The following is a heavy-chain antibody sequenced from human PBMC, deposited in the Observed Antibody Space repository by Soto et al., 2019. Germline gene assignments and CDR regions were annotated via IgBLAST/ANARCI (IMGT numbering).Heavy chain of an antibody. CDR2: ISSSSSYI. CDR3: ARDGWELLYPNFDY. CDR1: GFTFSSYS. V-gene: IGHV3-21*01. Sequence: PGGSLSLSCAASGFTFSSYSMNWVRQAPGKGLEWVSSISSSSSYIYYADSVKGRFTISRDNAKNSLYLQMNSLRAEDTAVYYCARDGWELLYPNFDYWGQGTLVTVSS. J-gene: IGHJ4*02. D-gene: IGHD1-26*01.